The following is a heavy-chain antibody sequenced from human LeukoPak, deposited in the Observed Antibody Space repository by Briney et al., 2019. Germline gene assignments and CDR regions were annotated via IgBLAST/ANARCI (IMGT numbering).Heavy chain of an antibody. CDR2: IYSGGST. V-gene: IGHV3-53*01. D-gene: IGHD4-23*01. CDR1: GFTASTNY. Sequence: PGGSLRLSCVVSGFTASTNYMSWVRQAPGEGLEWVSLIYSGGSTYYADPVKGRFTISTDNSKNTLYLQMNSLRAEDTAVYDCASRAGGYSHPYDYWGQGTLVTVSS. CDR3: ASRAGGYSHPYDY. J-gene: IGHJ4*02.